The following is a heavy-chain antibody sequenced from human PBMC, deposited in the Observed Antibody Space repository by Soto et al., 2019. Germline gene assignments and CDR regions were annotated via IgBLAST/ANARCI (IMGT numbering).Heavy chain of an antibody. CDR3: AKTYMVRGVIISGFWFDP. Sequence: EVQLLESGGGLVQPGGSLRLSCAASGFTFSSYAMSWVRQAPGKGLEWVSAISGSGGSTYYADSVKGRFTISRDNSKNTLYLQMNSLRAEDTAVYYCAKTYMVRGVIISGFWFDPWGQGTLVTVSS. J-gene: IGHJ5*02. V-gene: IGHV3-23*01. CDR1: GFTFSSYA. D-gene: IGHD3-10*01. CDR2: ISGSGGST.